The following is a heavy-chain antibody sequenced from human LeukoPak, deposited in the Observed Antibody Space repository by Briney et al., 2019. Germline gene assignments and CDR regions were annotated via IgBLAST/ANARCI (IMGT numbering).Heavy chain of an antibody. V-gene: IGHV2-70*01. CDR3: ARTYCSSTSCYGQNWFDP. CDR2: IDWDDDK. Sequence: SGPTLVNPTQTLTLTCTFSGFSLSTSGMSVSWIRQPPGKALEWLALIDWDDDKYYRISLKTRLTISKDTSKNQVVLTMTNMDPVDTATYYCARTYCSSTSCYGQNWFDPWGQGTLVTASS. J-gene: IGHJ5*02. CDR1: GFSLSTSGMS. D-gene: IGHD2-2*01.